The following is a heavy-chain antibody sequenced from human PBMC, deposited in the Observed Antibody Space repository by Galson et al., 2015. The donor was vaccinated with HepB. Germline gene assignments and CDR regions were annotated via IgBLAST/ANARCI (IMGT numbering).Heavy chain of an antibody. J-gene: IGHJ6*03. CDR2: ISAYNGNT. V-gene: IGHV1-18*01. CDR1: GYTFTSYG. Sequence: SVKVSCKASGYTFTSYGISWVRQAPGQGLEWMGWISAYNGNTNYAQKLQGRVTMTTDTSTSTAYMELRSLRSADTAVYYCAREGEDYYYYYYMDVWGKGTTVTVSS. CDR3: AREGEDYYYYYYMDV.